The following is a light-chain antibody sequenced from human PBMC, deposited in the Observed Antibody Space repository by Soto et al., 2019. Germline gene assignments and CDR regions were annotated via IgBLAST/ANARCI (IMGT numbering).Light chain of an antibody. CDR3: QQYNNWPQT. J-gene: IGKJ1*01. Sequence: EIVMTQSPATLSVSPGERATLSCRASQSVSSNLAWYQQKPGQAPSLLIYGESTRATGIPARFSGSGSGTEFNLTISRLQSEDFAVYYCQQYNNWPQTFGQGTKVDIK. CDR1: QSVSSN. CDR2: GES. V-gene: IGKV3-15*01.